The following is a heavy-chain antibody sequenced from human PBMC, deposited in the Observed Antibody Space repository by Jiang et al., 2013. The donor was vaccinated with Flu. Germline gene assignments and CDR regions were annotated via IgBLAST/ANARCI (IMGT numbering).Heavy chain of an antibody. D-gene: IGHD2-2*01. Sequence: GAEVKKPGESLKISCQGSGYSFTSYWIAWVRQMPGKGLEWMGIVHPGDSETRYSPSFQGQVTISADKSISTAYLQWTSLKASDTAIYYCARHGAVVLAASYFYGVDVWGQGTTVTVSS. CDR1: GYSFTSYW. CDR2: VHPGDSET. V-gene: IGHV5-51*01. J-gene: IGHJ6*02. CDR3: ARHGAVVLAASYFYGVDV.